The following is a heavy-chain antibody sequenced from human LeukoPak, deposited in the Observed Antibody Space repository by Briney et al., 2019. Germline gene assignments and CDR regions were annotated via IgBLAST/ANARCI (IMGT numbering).Heavy chain of an antibody. CDR1: GFTLSSYD. D-gene: IGHD3-10*01. CDR2: IDTAGDS. V-gene: IGHV3-13*01. CDR3: AKVGQYYYGSGDY. Sequence: GGSLRLSCVASGFTLSSYDMHWVRQVPGKGLEWVSFIDTAGDSYYAGSVKGRFTISRDNSKNTLYLQMNSLRAEDTAVYYCAKVGQYYYGSGDYWGQGTLVTVSS. J-gene: IGHJ4*02.